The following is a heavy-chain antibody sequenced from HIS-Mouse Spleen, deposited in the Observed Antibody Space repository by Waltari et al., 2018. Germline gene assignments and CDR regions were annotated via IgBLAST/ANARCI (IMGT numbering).Heavy chain of an antibody. D-gene: IGHD2-8*01. V-gene: IGHV3-33*06. Sequence: QVQLVESGGGVVQPGRSLRLSCAASGFTFSSYGMHWVRQAPGKGMEWVVVIWYDGSNKYYADSVKGRFTISRDNSKNTLYLQMNSLRAEDTAVYYCAKGGLMVYAIGDYWGQGTLVTVSS. CDR1: GFTFSSYG. J-gene: IGHJ4*02. CDR3: AKGGLMVYAIGDY. CDR2: IWYDGSNK.